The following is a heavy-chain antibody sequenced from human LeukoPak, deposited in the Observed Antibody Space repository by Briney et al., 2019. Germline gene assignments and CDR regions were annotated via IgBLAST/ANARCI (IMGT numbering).Heavy chain of an antibody. CDR3: ARDLTTRGHDAAYEASDM. V-gene: IGHV3-9*01. D-gene: IGHD5-12*01. CDR1: GFTFDNYA. J-gene: IGHJ3*02. CDR2: FSWNSGSI. Sequence: GGSLRLPCAASGFTFDNYAMHWVRQAPGKGREWVSGFSWNSGSIAYADSVKGRFTISKDNANNSLYLQMNSLRAEGTVFYYCARDLTTRGHDAAYEASDMWGQGTMVTVSS.